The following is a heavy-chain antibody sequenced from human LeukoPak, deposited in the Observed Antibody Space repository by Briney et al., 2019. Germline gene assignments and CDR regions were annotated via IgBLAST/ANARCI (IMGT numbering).Heavy chain of an antibody. CDR3: ARETGAAAAGTYYYYMDV. CDR2: ISYDGSNK. Sequence: GGSLRLSCAASGFTFSSYEMNWVRQAPGKGLEWVAVISYDGSNKYYADSVKGRFTISRDNSKNTLYLQMNSLRAEDTAVYYCARETGAAAAGTYYYYMDVWGKGTTVTVSS. CDR1: GFTFSSYE. V-gene: IGHV3-30*04. J-gene: IGHJ6*03. D-gene: IGHD6-13*01.